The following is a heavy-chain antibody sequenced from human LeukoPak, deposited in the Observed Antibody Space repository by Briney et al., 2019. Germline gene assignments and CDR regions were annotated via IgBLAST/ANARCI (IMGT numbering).Heavy chain of an antibody. Sequence: PSETLSLTCAVYGGSFSGYYWSWIRQPPGKGLEWIGEINHSGSTNYNPSLKSRVTISVDTSKNQFSLKLSSVTAADTAVYYCARLSWYYGSGSYYSPFDYWGQGNLVTVSS. CDR2: INHSGST. D-gene: IGHD3-10*01. CDR3: ARLSWYYGSGSYYSPFDY. CDR1: GGSFSGYY. V-gene: IGHV4-34*01. J-gene: IGHJ4*02.